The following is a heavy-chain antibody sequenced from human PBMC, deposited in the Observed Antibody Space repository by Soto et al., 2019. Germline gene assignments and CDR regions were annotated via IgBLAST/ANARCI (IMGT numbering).Heavy chain of an antibody. J-gene: IGHJ6*02. CDR2: ISYDGSNK. CDR3: AKELGYYYYYGMDV. D-gene: IGHD3-16*01. Sequence: QVQLVESGGGVVQPGRSLRLSCAASGFTFSSYGMHWVRQAPGKGLEWVAVISYDGSNKYYADSVKGRFTISRDNSKKRLYLQMNSLRAEDTAVYYCAKELGYYYYYGMDVWGQGTTVTVSS. V-gene: IGHV3-30*18. CDR1: GFTFSSYG.